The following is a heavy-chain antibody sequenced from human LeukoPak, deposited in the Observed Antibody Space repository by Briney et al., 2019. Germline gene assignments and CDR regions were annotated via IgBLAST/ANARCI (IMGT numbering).Heavy chain of an antibody. CDR3: ARSTGTYFDWFKFDP. Sequence: PSETLSLTCTVSGGSISSYYWSWIRQPPGKGLEWIGYIYYSGSTNYNPSLKSRVTISVDTSKNQFSLKLSSVTAADTAVYYCARSTGTYFDWFKFDPWGQGTLVTVSS. CDR2: IYYSGST. J-gene: IGHJ5*02. V-gene: IGHV4-59*01. CDR1: GGSISSYY. D-gene: IGHD3-9*01.